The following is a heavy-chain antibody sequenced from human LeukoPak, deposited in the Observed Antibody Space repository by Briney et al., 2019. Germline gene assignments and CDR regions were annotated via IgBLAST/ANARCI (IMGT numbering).Heavy chain of an antibody. Sequence: PGGSLRLSCAASGFTFSDYSMNWVRQATGKGLEWVSYISSIGATIYYADSVKGRLTISRDNSKNTLYLQMNSLRAEDTAVYYCARVVDHDYGDYYLDYWGQGTLVTVSS. D-gene: IGHD4-17*01. V-gene: IGHV3-48*01. CDR2: ISSIGATI. CDR3: ARVVDHDYGDYYLDY. J-gene: IGHJ4*02. CDR1: GFTFSDYS.